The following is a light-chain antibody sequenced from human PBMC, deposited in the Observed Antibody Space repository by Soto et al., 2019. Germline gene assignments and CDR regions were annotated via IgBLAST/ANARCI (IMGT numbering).Light chain of an antibody. CDR1: QSVASH. J-gene: IGKJ5*01. Sequence: EIVMTQSPATLSVSPGESANLSCRASQSVASHLAWYQQKPGQAPRLLIFGASVRATGIPARFSGSGSGTEFVLTIDSLQSEDFAVYYCHQYNDWPSITFGQGTRLEI. CDR2: GAS. CDR3: HQYNDWPSIT. V-gene: IGKV3-15*01.